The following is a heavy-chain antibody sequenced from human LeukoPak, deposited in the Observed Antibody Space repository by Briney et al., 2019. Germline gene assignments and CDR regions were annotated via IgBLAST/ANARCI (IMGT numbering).Heavy chain of an antibody. CDR2: INPNSGGT. Sequence: ASVKVSCKASGYTFTGYYMHWVRQAPGQGFEWMGWINPNSGGTNYAQKFQGRVTMTRDTSISTAYMELSRLRSDDTAVYYCARDTTYYYDSSGYPYDAFDIWGQGTMVTVSS. J-gene: IGHJ3*02. D-gene: IGHD3-22*01. CDR3: ARDTTYYYDSSGYPYDAFDI. V-gene: IGHV1-2*02. CDR1: GYTFTGYY.